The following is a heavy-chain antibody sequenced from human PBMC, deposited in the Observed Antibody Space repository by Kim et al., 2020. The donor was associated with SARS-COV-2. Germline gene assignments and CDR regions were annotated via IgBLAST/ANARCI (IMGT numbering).Heavy chain of an antibody. CDR3: ARPHSGTDRYFEN. J-gene: IGHJ4*02. CDR1: GFTFGDYA. V-gene: IGHV3-9*01. D-gene: IGHD1-26*01. Sequence: GGSLRLSCAASGFTFGDYAMDWVRQTPGKGPEWVSGISWNSGSTAYADSVKGRFSISRDNAKNSLYLQMNSLRVEDTALYYCARPHSGTDRYFENWGQGTLVTVSS. CDR2: ISWNSGST.